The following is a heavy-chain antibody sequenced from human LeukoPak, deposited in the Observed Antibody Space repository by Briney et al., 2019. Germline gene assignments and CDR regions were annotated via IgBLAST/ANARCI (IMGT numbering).Heavy chain of an antibody. V-gene: IGHV3-23*01. Sequence: GGSLRLSCAASGLTFSSYAMSWVRQAPGKGLEWVSAISNSGGSTYYADSVKGRFTISRDNSRNTLYLQMNSLRTEDTAVYYCARRDTGNSLYFDYWGQGTLVTVSS. D-gene: IGHD4-23*01. J-gene: IGHJ4*02. CDR3: ARRDTGNSLYFDY. CDR1: GLTFSSYA. CDR2: ISNSGGST.